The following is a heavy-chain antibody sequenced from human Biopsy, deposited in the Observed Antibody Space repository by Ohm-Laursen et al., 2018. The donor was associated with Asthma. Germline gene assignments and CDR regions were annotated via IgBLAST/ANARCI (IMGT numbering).Heavy chain of an antibody. Sequence: SLRLSCAASGFTFSSYAMHWVRQAPGKRLEWVAVISYDGSNKYYADSVKGRFTISRDNSKNTLYLQMNSLRAEDTAVYYCARDAWELQKPYAYYFDYWGQGTLVTVSS. D-gene: IGHD1-26*01. CDR2: ISYDGSNK. J-gene: IGHJ4*02. CDR3: ARDAWELQKPYAYYFDY. V-gene: IGHV3-30-3*01. CDR1: GFTFSSYA.